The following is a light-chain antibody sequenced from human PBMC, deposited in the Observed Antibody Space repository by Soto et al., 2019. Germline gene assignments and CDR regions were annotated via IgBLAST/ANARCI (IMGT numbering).Light chain of an antibody. V-gene: IGLV2-8*01. Sequence: QSVLAQPPSASGSPGQSVTISCTGSSSDIGAYNYVYWYQQYPGKAPKLIIYDVNQRPSGVPDRFSDSKSGNTASLTVSGLQAEDESVYYCSSFAGGAHLVFGGGTKLTVL. J-gene: IGLJ2*01. CDR3: SSFAGGAHLV. CDR1: SSDIGAYNY. CDR2: DVN.